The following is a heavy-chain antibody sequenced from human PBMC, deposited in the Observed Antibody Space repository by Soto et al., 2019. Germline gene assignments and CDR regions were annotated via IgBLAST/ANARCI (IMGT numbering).Heavy chain of an antibody. CDR3: ARGVSEYDDSSGYYAS. CDR2: IRTRTSYI. D-gene: IGHD3-22*01. V-gene: IGHV3-21*01. J-gene: IGHJ4*02. CDR1: GFTFSNYS. Sequence: EVQLVEAGGGMVKPGGSLRLSCAASGFTFSNYSRNWVRQPPGKGLEWVTSIRTRTSYIYYADSVKGRFTISRDNAKNSLYLQMNSLRAEDTAVYACARGVSEYDDSSGYYASWGQGTEITVAS.